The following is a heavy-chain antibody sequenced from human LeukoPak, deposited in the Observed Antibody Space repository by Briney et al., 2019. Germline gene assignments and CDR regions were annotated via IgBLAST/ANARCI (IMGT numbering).Heavy chain of an antibody. Sequence: PSETLSLTCTVSGGSISSSSYYWGWIRQPPGKGLEWIGSIYYSGSTYYNPSLKSRVTISVDTSKNQFSLKLSSVTAADTAVYYCARDPGIAARPDYYYYYMDVWGKGTTVTVSS. CDR1: GGSISSSSYY. CDR2: IYYSGST. V-gene: IGHV4-39*07. D-gene: IGHD6-6*01. J-gene: IGHJ6*03. CDR3: ARDPGIAARPDYYYYYMDV.